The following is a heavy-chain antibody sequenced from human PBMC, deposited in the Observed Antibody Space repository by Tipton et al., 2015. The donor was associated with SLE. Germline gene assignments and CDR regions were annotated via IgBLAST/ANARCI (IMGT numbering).Heavy chain of an antibody. CDR1: GGSISSYY. CDR2: IYYSGCT. CDR3: ARMDFWSGYYPRWFDP. Sequence: TLSLTCTVPGGSISSYYWSWIRQPPGKGLEWIGYIYYSGCTNYNPSLKSRVTISVDTSKNQFSLKLSSVTAADTAVYYCARMDFWSGYYPRWFDPWGQGTLVTVSS. D-gene: IGHD3-3*01. V-gene: IGHV4-59*01. J-gene: IGHJ5*02.